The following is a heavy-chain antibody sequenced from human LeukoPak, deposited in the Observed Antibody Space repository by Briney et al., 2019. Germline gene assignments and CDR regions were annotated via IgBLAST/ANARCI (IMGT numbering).Heavy chain of an antibody. CDR1: GYTFTSYD. Sequence: ASVKVSCKASGYTFTSYDINWVRQATGQGLEWMGWMNPNSGNTSYAQKFQGRVTMTKNTSISTAYMELSSLRSEDTAVYYCARAVTIFGVVSHFDYWGQGTLVTVSS. CDR2: MNPNSGNT. D-gene: IGHD3-3*01. J-gene: IGHJ4*02. CDR3: ARAVTIFGVVSHFDY. V-gene: IGHV1-8*01.